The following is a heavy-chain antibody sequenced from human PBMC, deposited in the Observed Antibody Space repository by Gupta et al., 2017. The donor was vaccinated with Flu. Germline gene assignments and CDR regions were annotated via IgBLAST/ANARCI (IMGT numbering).Heavy chain of an antibody. CDR2: MYHSGST. CDR1: GYSISSGYY. D-gene: IGHD6-13*01. J-gene: IGHJ4*02. V-gene: IGHV4-38-2*01. CDR3: ARSGSSWYHGFDY. Sequence: QVQLQESGPGLVKPSETLSLTCAVSGYSISSGYYWGWIRQPPGKGLEWIGSMYHSGSTYYNPSLKSRVTISVDTSKNQFSLKLRSVTAADTAVYYCARSGSSWYHGFDYWGQGTLVTVSS.